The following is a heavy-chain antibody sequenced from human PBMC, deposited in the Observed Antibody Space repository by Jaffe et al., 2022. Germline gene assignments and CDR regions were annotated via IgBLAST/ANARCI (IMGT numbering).Heavy chain of an antibody. V-gene: IGHV5-51*03. Sequence: EVQLVQSGAEVKKPGESLKISCKGSGYSFTSYWIGWVRQMPGKGLEWMGIIYPGDSDTRYSPSFQGQVTISADKSISTAYLQWSSLKASDTAMYYCVGLLAGRILPKRRSAGDYWGQGTLVTVSS. J-gene: IGHJ4*02. CDR1: GYSFTSYW. CDR3: VGLLAGRILPKRRSAGDY. D-gene: IGHD1-1*01. CDR2: IYPGDSDT.